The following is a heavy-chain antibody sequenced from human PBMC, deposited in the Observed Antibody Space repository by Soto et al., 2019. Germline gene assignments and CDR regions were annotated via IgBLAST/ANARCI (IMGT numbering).Heavy chain of an antibody. CDR2: INHSGST. CDR1: GGSISSGGYY. Sequence: SETLSLTCTVSGGSISSGGYYWSWIRQHPGKGLEWIGEINHSGSTNYNPSLKSRVTISVDTSKNQFSLKLSSVTAADTAVYYCARGAVVAATPGWFDPWGQGTLVTVSS. D-gene: IGHD2-15*01. J-gene: IGHJ5*02. V-gene: IGHV4-31*03. CDR3: ARGAVVAATPGWFDP.